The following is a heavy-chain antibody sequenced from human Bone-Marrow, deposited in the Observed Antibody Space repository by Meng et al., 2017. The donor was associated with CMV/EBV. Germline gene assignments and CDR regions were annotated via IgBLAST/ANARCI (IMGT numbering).Heavy chain of an antibody. J-gene: IGHJ4*02. V-gene: IGHV3-21*01. D-gene: IGHD3-22*01. CDR2: ISSSSSYI. Sequence: GESLKISCAASGFTFSSYSMNWVRQAPGKGLEWVSSISSSSSYIYYADSVKGRFTISRDNAKNSLYLQINSLRAEDTAVYYCARDPRPRYYYDSSPLWGQGTLVTVSS. CDR3: ARDPRPRYYYDSSPL. CDR1: GFTFSSYS.